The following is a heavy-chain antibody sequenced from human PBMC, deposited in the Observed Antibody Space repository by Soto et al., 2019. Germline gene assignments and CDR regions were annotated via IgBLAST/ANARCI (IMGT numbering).Heavy chain of an antibody. V-gene: IGHV4-59*01. CDR1: GGSISSYY. CDR3: ATYYAGNKDY. Sequence: SETLSLTCTVSGGSISSYYWSWIRQPPRKGLEWIGYIYYSGSTNYNPSLKSRVTISVDTSKNQFSLKLSSLTAADTAVYYCATYYAGNKDYWGQGTLLTVSS. CDR2: IYYSGST. D-gene: IGHD3-22*01. J-gene: IGHJ4*02.